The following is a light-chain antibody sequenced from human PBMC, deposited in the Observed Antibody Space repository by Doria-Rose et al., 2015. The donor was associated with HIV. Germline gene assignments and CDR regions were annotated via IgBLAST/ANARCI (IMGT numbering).Light chain of an antibody. Sequence: VVTQEPAVSVALRQTVRITCQGDSLRSSYASLYQQKPGQAPILVIYGKNNRPSGIPDRFSGSSSGNTASLTITGAQAEDEADYYCSSRDSSANHVLFGGGTKVTVL. CDR2: GKN. V-gene: IGLV3-19*01. CDR3: SSRDSSANHVL. CDR1: SLRSSY. J-gene: IGLJ2*01.